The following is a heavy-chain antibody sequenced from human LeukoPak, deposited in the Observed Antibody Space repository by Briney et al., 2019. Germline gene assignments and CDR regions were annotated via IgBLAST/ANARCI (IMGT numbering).Heavy chain of an antibody. J-gene: IGHJ4*02. V-gene: IGHV3-23*01. CDR3: AKGRYSGYGYFDY. CDR2: ISGSGGNT. Sequence: GGSLRLSCAASGFTFTYHAMNWVRQVPGKGLEWVSGISGSGGNTYYADSVKGRFTISRDNSKSTLYLQMNSLRAEDTALYYCAKGRYSGYGYFDYWGRGTLVTVSS. CDR1: GFTFTYHA. D-gene: IGHD5-12*01.